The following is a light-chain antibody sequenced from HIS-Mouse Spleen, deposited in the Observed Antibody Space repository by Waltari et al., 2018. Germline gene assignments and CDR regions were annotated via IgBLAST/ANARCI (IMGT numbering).Light chain of an antibody. V-gene: IGLV2-14*03. J-gene: IGLJ1*01. CDR2: DVS. CDR3: SSYTSSSTGV. CDR1: SRDVGGYNY. Sequence: QSALTQPASVSGSPGQSITISCTGTSRDVGGYNYVPWYQQHPGKAPKLMIYDVSNRPSGVSNRFSGSKSGNTASLTISGLQAEDEADYYCSSYTSSSTGVFGTGTKVTVL.